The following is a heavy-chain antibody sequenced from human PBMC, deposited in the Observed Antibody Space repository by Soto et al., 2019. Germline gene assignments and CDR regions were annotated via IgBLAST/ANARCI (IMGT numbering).Heavy chain of an antibody. Sequence: SETLSLTCSVSGGSISRFYWSWIRQPPGEGLEWIGYIYYSGSTNYNPSLKSRVTISVDTSKNQFSLKLSSVTAADTAVYYCARDYSYYDYIWGSYRYIDNWFDPWGQGTLVTVSS. CDR3: ARDYSYYDYIWGSYRYIDNWFDP. D-gene: IGHD3-16*02. CDR2: IYYSGST. CDR1: GGSISRFY. J-gene: IGHJ5*02. V-gene: IGHV4-59*01.